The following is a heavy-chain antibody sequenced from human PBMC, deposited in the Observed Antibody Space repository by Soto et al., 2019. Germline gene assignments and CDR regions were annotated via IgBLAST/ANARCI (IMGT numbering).Heavy chain of an antibody. CDR1: GFFFSSYG. V-gene: IGHV3-33*01. J-gene: IGHJ5*02. CDR2: IWYDGSNK. Sequence: GGSLRLSCAASGFFFSSYGMHWVRQAPGKGLEWVAVIWYDGSNKNYADSVKGRFTISRDNSKNTLYLQMNSLRAEDTAVYFCARVLSAAGSVSWGQGTLVTVSS. D-gene: IGHD6-13*01. CDR3: ARVLSAAGSVS.